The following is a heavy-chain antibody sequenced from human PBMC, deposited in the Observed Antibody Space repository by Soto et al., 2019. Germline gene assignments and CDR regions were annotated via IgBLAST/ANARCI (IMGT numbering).Heavy chain of an antibody. D-gene: IGHD6-13*01. CDR1: GDSASSNSAG. Sequence: SQTLSLTCAITGDSASSNSAGWSWVRQSPSRGLEWLGRTYYRSKWYYEYAVSVRGRITINPDTSKNQYSLQLNSVTPEDTAVYYCARGAAGSDYFDYWGQGTLVTVSS. CDR3: ARGAAGSDYFDY. J-gene: IGHJ4*02. CDR2: TYYRSKWYY. V-gene: IGHV6-1*01.